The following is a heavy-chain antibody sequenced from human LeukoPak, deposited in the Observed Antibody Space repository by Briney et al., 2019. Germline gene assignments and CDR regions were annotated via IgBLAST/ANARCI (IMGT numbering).Heavy chain of an antibody. Sequence: LETLSLTCAVYGGSISDYYWSWIRQPPGKGLEWIGEINHSGSTNYNPSLKSRVTISVDTSKNQFSLKLTSVTAADTAVYYCARERGRATRNDYWGQGTLVTVSS. V-gene: IGHV4-34*01. J-gene: IGHJ4*02. CDR3: ARERGRATRNDY. CDR2: INHSGST. CDR1: GGSISDYY. D-gene: IGHD1-1*01.